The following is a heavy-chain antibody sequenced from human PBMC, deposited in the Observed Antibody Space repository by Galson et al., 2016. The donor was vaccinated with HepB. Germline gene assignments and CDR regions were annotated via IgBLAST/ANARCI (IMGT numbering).Heavy chain of an antibody. CDR2: TYFRSRWYH. CDR1: GDSVSSNTVV. D-gene: IGHD2/OR15-2a*01. CDR3: ARAAGNYYFEQYYLDS. J-gene: IGHJ4*02. V-gene: IGHV6-1*01. Sequence: CAISGDSVSSNTVVWNWIRQTPSRGLEWLGRTYFRSRWYHDYAVSVRSRLTINADTSANQFSLELKSVTPEDTAVYYCARAAGNYYFEQYYLDSWGLGALVTVSS.